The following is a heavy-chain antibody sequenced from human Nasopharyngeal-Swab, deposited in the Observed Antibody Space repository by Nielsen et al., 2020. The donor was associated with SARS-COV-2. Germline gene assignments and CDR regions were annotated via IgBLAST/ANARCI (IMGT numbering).Heavy chain of an antibody. CDR3: ARGDILTPYYFDY. CDR1: GFTFSSYW. V-gene: IGHV3-7*04. D-gene: IGHD3-9*01. J-gene: IGHJ4*02. CDR2: IKRDGSEK. Sequence: GESLKISCAASGFTFSSYWMSWVRQAPGKGLEWVANIKRDGSEKYYVDSVKGRFTISRDNAKNSLYLQMNSLRAEDTAVYYCARGDILTPYYFDYWGQGTLVTVSS.